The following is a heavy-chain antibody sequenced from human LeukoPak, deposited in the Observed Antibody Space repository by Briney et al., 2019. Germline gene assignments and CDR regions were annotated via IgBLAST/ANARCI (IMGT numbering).Heavy chain of an antibody. CDR1: GFTFSSFC. Sequence: GRSLRLSCAVSGFTFSSFCMHWVRHAPGKGLDWVAVISYDGSNKYYADSVRGRFTISRDNSKNTLHLQMNSLRAEDTAVYYCARGGYYGDYQRTYYFVYWGQGTLVTVSS. CDR3: ARGGYYGDYQRTYYFVY. V-gene: IGHV3-30*03. D-gene: IGHD4-17*01. CDR2: ISYDGSNK. J-gene: IGHJ4*02.